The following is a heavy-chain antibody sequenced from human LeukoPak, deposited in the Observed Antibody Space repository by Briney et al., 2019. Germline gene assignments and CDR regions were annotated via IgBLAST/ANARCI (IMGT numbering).Heavy chain of an antibody. Sequence: SETLSLTCTVSGGSISSYYWSWIRQPPGKGLEWIGYIYYSGSTNYNPSLKSRVTISVDTSKNQFSLKLSSVTAADTAVYYCARGVYDILTGYYEKRQDWYFDPWGRGTLVTVSS. D-gene: IGHD3-9*01. CDR3: ARGVYDILTGYYEKRQDWYFDP. V-gene: IGHV4-59*01. J-gene: IGHJ2*01. CDR1: GGSISSYY. CDR2: IYYSGST.